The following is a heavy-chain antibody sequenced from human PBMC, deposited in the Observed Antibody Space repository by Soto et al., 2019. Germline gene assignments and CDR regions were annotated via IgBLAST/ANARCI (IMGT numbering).Heavy chain of an antibody. Sequence: QVQLVQSGAEVKKPGSSVKVSCTASGGTFSSYTISWVRQAPGQGLEWMGRIIPILGIANYAQKFQGRVTITADKSTITAYMELSSLRSEDTAVYYCARGGLPTSGFDPWGQGPLVAVSS. CDR1: GGTFSSYT. CDR3: ARGGLPTSGFDP. D-gene: IGHD3-16*01. CDR2: IIPILGIA. V-gene: IGHV1-69*02. J-gene: IGHJ5*02.